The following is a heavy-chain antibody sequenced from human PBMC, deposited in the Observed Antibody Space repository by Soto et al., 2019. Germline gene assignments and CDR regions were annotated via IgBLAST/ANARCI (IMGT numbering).Heavy chain of an antibody. D-gene: IGHD5-18*01. J-gene: IGHJ3*02. CDR3: ARDFLRYSYGYPSGAFDI. Sequence: QVQLVESGGGVVQPGRSLRLSCAASGFTFSSYAMHWVRQAPGKGLEWVAVISYDGSNKYYADSVKGRFTISRDNSKNTXSLQMNSLRAEDTAVYYCARDFLRYSYGYPSGAFDIWGQGTMVTVSS. V-gene: IGHV3-30-3*01. CDR2: ISYDGSNK. CDR1: GFTFSSYA.